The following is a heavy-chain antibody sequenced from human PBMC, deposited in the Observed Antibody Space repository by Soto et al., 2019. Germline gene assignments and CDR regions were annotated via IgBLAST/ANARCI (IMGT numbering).Heavy chain of an antibody. CDR1: GGTFSSYA. Sequence: SVKVSCKASGGTFSSYAISWVRQAPGQGLEWMGGIIPIFGTANYAQKFQGRVTITADESTSTAHMELSSLRSEDTAVYYCARSQPRTYYYDSSRYYPYYYYGMDVWGQGTTVTVSS. CDR3: ARSQPRTYYYDSSRYYPYYYYGMDV. V-gene: IGHV1-69*13. D-gene: IGHD3-22*01. CDR2: IIPIFGTA. J-gene: IGHJ6*02.